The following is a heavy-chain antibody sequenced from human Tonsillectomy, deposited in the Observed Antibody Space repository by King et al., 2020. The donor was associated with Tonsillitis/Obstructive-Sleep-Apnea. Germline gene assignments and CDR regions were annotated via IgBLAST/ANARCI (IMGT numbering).Heavy chain of an antibody. CDR2: IYYSGST. Sequence: HLQLQESGPGLVKPSETLSLTCTVSDDSVSSSNYYWGWIRQPPGKGLEWIGSIYYSGSTYYNPSLKSRVTISVDMSKNQFSLKLTSVTAADTAVYYCARRQSRWYFDLWGRGTLVTVSS. D-gene: IGHD6-19*01. V-gene: IGHV4-39*01. CDR3: ARRQSRWYFDL. J-gene: IGHJ2*01. CDR1: DDSVSSSNYY.